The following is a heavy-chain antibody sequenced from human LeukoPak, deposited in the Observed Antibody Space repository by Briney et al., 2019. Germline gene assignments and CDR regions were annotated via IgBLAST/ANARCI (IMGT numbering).Heavy chain of an antibody. D-gene: IGHD3-10*01. CDR2: ISGSGGST. J-gene: IGHJ4*02. V-gene: IGHV3-23*01. CDR3: ATYYYGSGGYSGPPAAFDY. Sequence: GGSLRLSCAASGFTFSSYAMSWVRQAPGKGLEWVSAISGSGGSTYYADSVKGRFTISRDNSKNTLYLQMNSLRAEDTAVYYCATYYYGSGGYSGPPAAFDYWGQGTLVTVSS. CDR1: GFTFSSYA.